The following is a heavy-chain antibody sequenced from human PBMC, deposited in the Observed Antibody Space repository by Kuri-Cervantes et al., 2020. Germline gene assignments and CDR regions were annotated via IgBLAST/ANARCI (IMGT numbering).Heavy chain of an antibody. V-gene: IGHV1-18*01. Sequence: ASVKVSCKASGYTFTSYGISWVRQAPGQGLEWTGWISAYNGNTNYAQKLQGRVTMTTDTSTSTAYMELRSLKSDDTAVYYCARDSEWATICYYWGQGTLVTVSS. D-gene: IGHD2-2*01. CDR2: ISAYNGNT. CDR1: GYTFTSYG. J-gene: IGHJ4*02. CDR3: ARDSEWATICYY.